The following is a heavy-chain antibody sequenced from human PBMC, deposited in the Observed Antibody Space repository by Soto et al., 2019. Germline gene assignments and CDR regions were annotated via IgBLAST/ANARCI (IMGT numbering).Heavy chain of an antibody. CDR3: AHRTGVIKEFQL. CDR2: IYWDDDK. D-gene: IGHD7-27*01. Sequence: QITLKESGPTLVKPTQTLTLTCTFSGSSLSNSGMGVGWIRQPPGKALEWLALIYWDDDKRYSPSLKNRLTITKDTSRNQVVLTLTNIDPVDTATYYCAHRTGVIKEFQLWGQGTLVTVSS. V-gene: IGHV2-5*02. CDR1: GSSLSNSGMG. J-gene: IGHJ1*01.